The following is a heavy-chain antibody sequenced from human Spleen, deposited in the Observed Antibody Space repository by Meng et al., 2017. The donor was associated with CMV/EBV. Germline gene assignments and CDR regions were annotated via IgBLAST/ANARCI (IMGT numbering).Heavy chain of an antibody. Sequence: QVQLQESGPGLAKPSETLSLTCTVSGGSISSYYWSWIRQPAGKGLDWIGRIYTSGSTNYNPSLKSRVTMSVDTSKNQFSLKLSSVTAADTAVYYCARDPGLGTFDPWGQGTLVTVSS. D-gene: IGHD1-26*01. CDR2: IYTSGST. CDR3: ARDPGLGTFDP. J-gene: IGHJ5*02. V-gene: IGHV4-4*07. CDR1: GGSISSYY.